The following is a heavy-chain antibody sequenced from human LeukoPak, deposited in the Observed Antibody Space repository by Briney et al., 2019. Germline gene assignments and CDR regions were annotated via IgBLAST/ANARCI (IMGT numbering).Heavy chain of an antibody. D-gene: IGHD3-16*02. Sequence: ASETLSLTCTVSGGSISSSNYYWGWIRQPPGKGLEWVASISYSGNTYYTPSLKSRVTMSVDPSKNQLSLKLSSATAADTAVYYCARLFRDHRGYFDYWGQGTLVTVAS. V-gene: IGHV4-39*01. CDR2: ISYSGNT. CDR1: GGSISSSNYY. J-gene: IGHJ4*02. CDR3: ARLFRDHRGYFDY.